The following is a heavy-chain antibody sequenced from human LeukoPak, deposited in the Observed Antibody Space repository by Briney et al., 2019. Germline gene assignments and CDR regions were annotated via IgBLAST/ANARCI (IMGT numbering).Heavy chain of an antibody. CDR3: ARVPRDGYNWRGYFDY. Sequence: EASVKVSCKASGGTFSSYAISWVRQAPGQGLEWMGGIIPIFGTANYAQKFQGRVTITADESTSTAYMELSSLRSEDTAVYYCARVPRDGYNWRGYFDYWGQGTLVTVSS. J-gene: IGHJ4*02. D-gene: IGHD5-24*01. V-gene: IGHV1-69*13. CDR2: IIPIFGTA. CDR1: GGTFSSYA.